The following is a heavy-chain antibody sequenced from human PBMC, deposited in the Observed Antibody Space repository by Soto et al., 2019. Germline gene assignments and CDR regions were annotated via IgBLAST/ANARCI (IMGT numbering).Heavy chain of an antibody. V-gene: IGHV3-74*01. J-gene: IGHJ4*02. D-gene: IGHD1-1*01. CDR1: GFTFISDW. CDR3: VRGTGSGSFLIY. Sequence: GGSLRLSCAASGFTFISDWMIFFRQLPGKGLVWVSRISGDGSVRNYADSVRGRFTISRDNAKNTLFLQLNSLRVEDTALYYCVRGTGSGSFLIYWGRGTLVTVSS. CDR2: ISGDGSVR.